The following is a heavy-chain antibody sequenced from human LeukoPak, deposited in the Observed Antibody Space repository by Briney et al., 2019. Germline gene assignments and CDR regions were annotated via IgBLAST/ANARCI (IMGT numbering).Heavy chain of an antibody. CDR2: IYYSGST. Sequence: SETLSLTCTVSGGSISSSSYYWGWIRQPPRKGLEWIGSIYYSGSTYYNPSLKSRVTISVDTSKNQFSLKLSSVTAADTAVYYCARDGPLQHFDYWGQGTLVTVSS. J-gene: IGHJ4*02. CDR3: ARDGPLQHFDY. V-gene: IGHV4-39*07. D-gene: IGHD4-11*01. CDR1: GGSISSSSYY.